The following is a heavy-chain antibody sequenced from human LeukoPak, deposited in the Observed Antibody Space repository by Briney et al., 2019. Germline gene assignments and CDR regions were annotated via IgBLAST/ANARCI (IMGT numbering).Heavy chain of an antibody. D-gene: IGHD2-2*01. Sequence: GRSLRLSCAASGFTFSSYAMHWVRQAPGKGLEWVAVISYDGSNKYYADSVKGRFTISRDNSKNTLYLRMNSLRAEDTAVYYCARAQGIVVVPAAIGYWGQGTLVTVSS. CDR2: ISYDGSNK. J-gene: IGHJ4*02. CDR1: GFTFSSYA. V-gene: IGHV3-30-3*01. CDR3: ARAQGIVVVPAAIGY.